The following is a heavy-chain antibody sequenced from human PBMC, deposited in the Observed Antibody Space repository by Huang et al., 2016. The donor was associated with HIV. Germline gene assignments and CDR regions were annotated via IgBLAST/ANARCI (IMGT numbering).Heavy chain of an antibody. Sequence: QLVESGGDSVQSGRSLRLSCRGSGFIFNDFAINWFRQSPRKGLEWIGFVRSKALGGASKSAPSVKDRFTVSRDEAKNVAFLQMDNLQVDDTAIYYCSPSGDDYFYFYMDVWGNGTTVIV. J-gene: IGHJ6*03. CDR3: SPSGDDYFYFYMDV. V-gene: IGHV3-49*03. D-gene: IGHD4-17*01. CDR1: GFIFNDFA. CDR2: VRSKALGGAS.